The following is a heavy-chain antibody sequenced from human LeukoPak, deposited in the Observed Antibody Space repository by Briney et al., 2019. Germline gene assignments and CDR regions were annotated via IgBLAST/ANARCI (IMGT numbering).Heavy chain of an antibody. CDR2: ISAYNGNT. V-gene: IGHV1-18*01. CDR3: AREAPVAAGSDAFDI. Sequence: ASVKVSCKASGYTFTSYGISWVRQAPGQGLEWMGWISAYNGNTNYAQKLQGRVTMTTDTSTNTAYMEVRSLRSDDTAVYYCAREAPVAAGSDAFDIWGQGTMVTVSS. J-gene: IGHJ3*02. CDR1: GYTFTSYG. D-gene: IGHD6-19*01.